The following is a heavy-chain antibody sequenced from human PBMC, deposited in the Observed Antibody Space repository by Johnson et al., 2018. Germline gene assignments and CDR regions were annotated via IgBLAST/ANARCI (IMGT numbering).Heavy chain of an antibody. D-gene: IGHD2-15*01. CDR1: GGSISSEYYY. J-gene: IGHJ6*03. V-gene: IGHV4-61*02. Sequence: QVQLVQSGPGLVKPSQTLSLICTVSGGSISSEYYYWSWIRQPAEKGLEWIGRISTSGNTNYNPPLKSRLTMSIDTSKNQFSLKLSSVTAADTAVYFCARVAVVTVFYYYYMDVWGEGTTVTVSS. CDR2: ISTSGNT. CDR3: ARVAVVTVFYYYYMDV.